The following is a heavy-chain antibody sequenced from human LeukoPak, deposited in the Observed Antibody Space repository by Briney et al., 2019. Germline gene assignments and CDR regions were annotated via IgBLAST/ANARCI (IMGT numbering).Heavy chain of an antibody. J-gene: IGHJ6*02. V-gene: IGHV3-74*01. CDR1: GFTFSSFW. D-gene: IGHD2/OR15-2a*01. CDR2: ISTDGTYT. Sequence: GGSLRLSCAASGFTFSSFWMHWVRQAPGEGLVWVSRISTDGTYTDYADSVKGRFTISRDNAKNTLYLQMNSLTAEDTAVYYCASTTISSLPLSNLYYGMDVWGQGTTVTVSS. CDR3: ASTTISSLPLSNLYYGMDV.